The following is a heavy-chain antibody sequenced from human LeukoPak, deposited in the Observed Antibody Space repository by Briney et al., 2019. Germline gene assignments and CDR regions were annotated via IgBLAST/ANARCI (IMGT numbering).Heavy chain of an antibody. D-gene: IGHD2-15*01. Sequence: GGSLRLSCAASGLTFSDAWMSWVRQAPGKGLEWLGRIKSKTNGETTDYGTPVKGRFIMSRDDSKNTLYLQMNSLKIEDTAVYYCVTDSLVASHWGQGTLVTVSS. CDR2: IKSKTNGETT. J-gene: IGHJ4*02. V-gene: IGHV3-15*01. CDR3: VTDSLVASH. CDR1: GLTFSDAW.